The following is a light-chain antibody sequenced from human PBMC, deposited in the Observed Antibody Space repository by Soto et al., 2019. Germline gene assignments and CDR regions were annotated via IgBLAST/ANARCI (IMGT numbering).Light chain of an antibody. CDR2: GVS. CDR1: SSDVGGYNY. CDR3: SSYTSSSTLLYV. V-gene: IGLV2-14*01. Sequence: SVLTPPASVSGSPGQSITISCTGTSSDVGGYNYVSWYQPPPGKAPKLMLYGVSNRPSGVSDRFSGSKSGNTASLTISGLQAEDEADCYCSSYTSSSTLLYVFGTGTKLTVL. J-gene: IGLJ1*01.